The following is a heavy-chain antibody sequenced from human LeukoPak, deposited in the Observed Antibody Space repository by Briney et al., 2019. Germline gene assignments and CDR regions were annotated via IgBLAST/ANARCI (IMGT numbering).Heavy chain of an antibody. D-gene: IGHD4-11*01. CDR1: GFTFSSFS. CDR2: ISSTSRTI. V-gene: IGHV3-48*02. J-gene: IGHJ4*02. Sequence: PGGSLRLSCAASGFTFSSFSMNWVRQAPGKGLEWVSYISSTSRTISYADSVKGRFTVSRDNAEDSLYLQMNSLRDEDTAVYYCARDLISGDYTFGYWGQGALVTVSS. CDR3: ARDLISGDYTFGY.